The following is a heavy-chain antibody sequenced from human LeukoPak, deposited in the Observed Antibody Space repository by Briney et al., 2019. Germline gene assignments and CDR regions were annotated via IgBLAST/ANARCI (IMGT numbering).Heavy chain of an antibody. V-gene: IGHV3-23*01. Sequence: GGSLRLSCAASGFTFSSSAMSWVRQAPGKGLEWVSAISNNGGYTYYADSVQGRFTISRDNSKSTLCLQMNSLRAEDTAVYYCAKDQDSEGVYYFDYWGQGTLVTVSS. D-gene: IGHD3-16*01. CDR3: AKDQDSEGVYYFDY. CDR2: ISNNGGYT. CDR1: GFTFSSSA. J-gene: IGHJ4*02.